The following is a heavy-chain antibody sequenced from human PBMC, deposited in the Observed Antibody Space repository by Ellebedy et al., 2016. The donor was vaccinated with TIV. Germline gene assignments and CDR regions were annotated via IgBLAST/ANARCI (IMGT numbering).Heavy chain of an antibody. CDR3: ARVWGYQLLFSPYFDY. V-gene: IGHV1-18*01. J-gene: IGHJ4*02. CDR2: ISAYNGNT. CDR1: GYTFTSYG. Sequence: ASVKVSCXASGYTFTSYGISWVRQAPGQGLEWMGWISAYNGNTNYAQKLQGRVTMTTDTSTSTAYMELRSLRSDDTAVYYCARVWGYQLLFSPYFDYWGQGTLVTVSS. D-gene: IGHD2-2*01.